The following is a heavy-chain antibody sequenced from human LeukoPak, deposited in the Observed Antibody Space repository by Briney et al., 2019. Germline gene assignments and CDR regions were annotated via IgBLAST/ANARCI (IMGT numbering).Heavy chain of an antibody. CDR3: ARDRRGNWFDP. J-gene: IGHJ5*02. Sequence: SETLSLTCTVSGGSISSYYWSWIRQPPGKGLEWIGYIYYSGSTNYNPSLKSRVTISVDTSKNQFSLKLSSVTAADTAVYYCARDRRGNWFDPWGQGTLVAVSS. CDR1: GGSISSYY. V-gene: IGHV4-59*01. CDR2: IYYSGST.